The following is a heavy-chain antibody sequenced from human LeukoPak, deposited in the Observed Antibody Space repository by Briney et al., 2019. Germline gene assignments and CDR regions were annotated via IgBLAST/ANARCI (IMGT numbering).Heavy chain of an antibody. Sequence: ASVKVSCKASGYTFTSYDINWVRQATGQGLEWMGWMNPNSGNTGYARKFQGRVTITRNTSISTAYMELSSLRSEDTAVYYCARGNAIFGVVMGDYWGQGTLVTVSS. CDR2: MNPNSGNT. D-gene: IGHD3-3*01. J-gene: IGHJ4*02. V-gene: IGHV1-8*03. CDR1: GYTFTSYD. CDR3: ARGNAIFGVVMGDY.